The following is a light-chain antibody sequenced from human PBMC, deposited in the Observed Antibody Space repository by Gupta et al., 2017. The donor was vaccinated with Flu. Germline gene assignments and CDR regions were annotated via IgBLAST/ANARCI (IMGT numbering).Light chain of an antibody. J-gene: IGLJ2*01. CDR2: GNNDGTY. CDR1: SGHTNYA. Sequence: QVVLTQSPSAPASLGASVQLTCTLSSGHTNYAVAWHQLQPGKGPRYLMKGNNDGTYSVGDGIPERGSVASSGAERQPTISRLHSEDEAYDYCQNWGTGSHLTFGGGTKLTVL. CDR3: QNWGTGSHLT. V-gene: IGLV4-69*01.